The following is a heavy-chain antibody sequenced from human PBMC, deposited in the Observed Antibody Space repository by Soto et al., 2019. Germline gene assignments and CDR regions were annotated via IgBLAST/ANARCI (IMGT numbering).Heavy chain of an antibody. CDR1: GVTVSNNY. J-gene: IGHJ4*02. D-gene: IGHD4-17*01. CDR3: ARNMPVTTLGY. Sequence: EVQLVESGGGLVQPGGSLRLSCAASGVTVSNNYMSWVRQAPGKGLEWVSVIYSGGNTKYADSVKGRFSTSRDSSQNTLYLHMNSLRVEDTAVYYCARNMPVTTLGYWGQGTLVTVSS. V-gene: IGHV3-66*01. CDR2: IYSGGNT.